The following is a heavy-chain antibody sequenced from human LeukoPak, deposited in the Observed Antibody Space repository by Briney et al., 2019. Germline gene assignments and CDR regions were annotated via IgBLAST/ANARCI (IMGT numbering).Heavy chain of an antibody. CDR2: ISSSSSYI. V-gene: IGHV3-21*01. Sequence: GGSLRLSCAASGFTFSSYSMNWVRQAPGKGLEWVSSISSSSSYIYYADSVKGRFTISRDNAKNSLYLQMNSLRAEDTAVYYCARVNRGGTMIRGVNFDHWGQGTLVTVSS. CDR3: ARVNRGGTMIRGVNFDH. J-gene: IGHJ4*02. D-gene: IGHD3-10*01. CDR1: GFTFSSYS.